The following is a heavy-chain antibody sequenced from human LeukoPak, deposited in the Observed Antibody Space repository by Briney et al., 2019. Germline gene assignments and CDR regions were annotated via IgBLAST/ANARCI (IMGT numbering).Heavy chain of an antibody. CDR3: ARRNWSFDY. J-gene: IGHJ4*02. D-gene: IGHD1-1*01. Sequence: SETLSLTCAVYGVSFSGYYWSWIRQPPGKGLEWIGEINHSGSTNYNPSLKSRVTISVDTSKNQFSLKLSSVTAADTAVYYCARRNWSFDYWGQGTLVTVSS. CDR2: INHSGST. V-gene: IGHV4-34*01. CDR1: GVSFSGYY.